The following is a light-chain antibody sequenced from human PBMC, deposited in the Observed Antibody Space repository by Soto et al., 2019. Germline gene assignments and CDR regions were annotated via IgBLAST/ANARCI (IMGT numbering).Light chain of an antibody. CDR3: TSYPSSSTYV. CDR2: GVT. J-gene: IGLJ1*01. CDR1: SSDIGGYNY. Sequence: QSALTQPASVSESPGQSVTISCAGTSSDIGGYNYVSWYQQHPDKAPKLMIYGVTNRPSGVSDRFSGSKSGNTASLTISGLQAEDEAAYYCTSYPSSSTYVLGNGPKPTV. V-gene: IGLV2-14*01.